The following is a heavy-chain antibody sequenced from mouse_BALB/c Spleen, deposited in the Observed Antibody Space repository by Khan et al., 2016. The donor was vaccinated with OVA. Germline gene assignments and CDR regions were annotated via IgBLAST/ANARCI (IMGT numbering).Heavy chain of an antibody. CDR2: INPGNGST. V-gene: IGHV1-53*01. D-gene: IGHD2-3*01. J-gene: IGHJ4*01. Sequence: QVQLQQSGAELVKPGASVKLSCKASGYTFTSYGMNWVRQRPEQGLEWIGWINPGNGSTNYNEKFKGKATLTIDKSSSSAYMQLSRLTSEDSAVYFCAREDGNYDAMDYWGQGTSVTVSS. CDR1: GYTFTSYG. CDR3: AREDGNYDAMDY.